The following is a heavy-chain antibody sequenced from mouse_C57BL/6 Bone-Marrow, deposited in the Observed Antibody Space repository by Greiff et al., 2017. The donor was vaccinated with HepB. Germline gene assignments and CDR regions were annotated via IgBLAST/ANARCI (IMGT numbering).Heavy chain of an antibody. D-gene: IGHD2-1*01. CDR2: IHPSDSDT. Sequence: VQLQQPGAELVKPGASVKVSCKASGYTFTSYWMHWVKQRPGQGLEWIGRIHPSDSDTNYNQKFKGKATLTVDKSSSTAYMQLSSLTSEDSAVYYWAIFYGNCYWYFDVWGTGTTVTVSS. J-gene: IGHJ1*03. V-gene: IGHV1-74*01. CDR3: AIFYGNCYWYFDV. CDR1: GYTFTSYW.